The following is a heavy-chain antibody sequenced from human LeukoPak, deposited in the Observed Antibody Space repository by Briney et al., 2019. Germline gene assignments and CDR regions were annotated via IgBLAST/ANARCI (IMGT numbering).Heavy chain of an antibody. CDR1: GGSISSYY. CDR2: IYTSGST. J-gene: IGHJ4*02. D-gene: IGHD6-13*01. Sequence: PSETLSLTCTVSGGSISSYYWSWIRKPAGKGLEWIGRIYTSGSTNYTPSLKSRVTMSVDTSKNQFSLKLSCVTAADTAVYYCASGEEAGFDYWGQGTVVSVS. V-gene: IGHV4-4*07. CDR3: ASGEEAGFDY.